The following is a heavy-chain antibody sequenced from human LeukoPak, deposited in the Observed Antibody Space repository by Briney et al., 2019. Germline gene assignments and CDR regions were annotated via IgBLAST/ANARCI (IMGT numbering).Heavy chain of an antibody. CDR1: GGSISSYY. Sequence: SETLSLTCTVSGGSISSYYWSWIRQPPGKGLEWIGYIYHSGSTYYNPSLKSRVTISVDRSKNQFSLKLSSVTAADTAVYYCARAESGSFYFDYWGQGTLVTVSS. V-gene: IGHV4-59*12. D-gene: IGHD6-13*01. CDR2: IYHSGST. CDR3: ARAESGSFYFDY. J-gene: IGHJ4*02.